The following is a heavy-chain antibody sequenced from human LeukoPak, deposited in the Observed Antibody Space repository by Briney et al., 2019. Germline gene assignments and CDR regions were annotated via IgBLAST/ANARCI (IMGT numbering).Heavy chain of an antibody. V-gene: IGHV4-59*01. D-gene: IGHD3-3*01. J-gene: IGHJ4*02. CDR1: GGSLSTYY. CDR2: IYYSGRT. CDR3: VRGGVQGGFYGFFDY. Sequence: PSETLSLTCTVSGGSLSTYYWSWMRQPPGRGLEWIGYIYYSGRTNHNPSLQSRVTISLHTSKNQFSLKLNSVTAADTGVYYCVRGGVQGGFYGFFDYWGQGTLVSVTS.